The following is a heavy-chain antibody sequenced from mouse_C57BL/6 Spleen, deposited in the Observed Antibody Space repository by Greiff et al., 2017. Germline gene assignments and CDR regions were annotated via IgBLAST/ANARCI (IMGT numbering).Heavy chain of an antibody. V-gene: IGHV1-82*01. D-gene: IGHD3-2*02. CDR1: GYAFSSSW. J-gene: IGHJ3*01. CDR2: IYPGDGDT. Sequence: VQLQQSGPELVKPGASVKISCKASGYAFSSSWMNWVKQRPGKGLEWIGRIYPGDGDTNYNGKFKGKATLTADKSSSTAYMQLSSLTSEDSAVYFCARSGGAQATFAYWGHGTLVTVSA. CDR3: ARSGGAQATFAY.